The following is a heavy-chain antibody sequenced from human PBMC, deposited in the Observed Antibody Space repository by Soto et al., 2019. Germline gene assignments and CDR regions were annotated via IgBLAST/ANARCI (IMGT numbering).Heavy chain of an antibody. Sequence: PGGSLRLSCAASGFTFSSYWMSWVRQAPGKGLEWVANIKQDGSEKYYVDSVKGRFTISRDNAKNSLYLQMNSLRDEDTAVYYCARSYDFWSGYGFWFDPWGQGTLVTVSS. D-gene: IGHD3-3*01. J-gene: IGHJ5*02. CDR3: ARSYDFWSGYGFWFDP. CDR1: GFTFSSYW. CDR2: IKQDGSEK. V-gene: IGHV3-7*01.